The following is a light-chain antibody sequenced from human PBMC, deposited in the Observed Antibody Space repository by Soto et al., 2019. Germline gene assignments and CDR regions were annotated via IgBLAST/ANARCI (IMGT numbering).Light chain of an antibody. CDR3: SSYAGSNNLGV. CDR2: EVS. Sequence: QSVLTQPPSASGSPGQSATISCTGTSSDVGGHNYVSWYQQHPGKAPKLMIYEVSKRPSGVPDRFSGSKSGNTASLTVSGLQAEDEADYYCSSYAGSNNLGVFGTGTKVTVL. V-gene: IGLV2-8*01. CDR1: SSDVGGHNY. J-gene: IGLJ1*01.